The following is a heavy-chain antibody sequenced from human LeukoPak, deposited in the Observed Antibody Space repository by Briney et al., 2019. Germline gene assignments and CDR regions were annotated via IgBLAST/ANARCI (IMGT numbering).Heavy chain of an antibody. CDR3: ARVSYCSSNSCYLHFDY. J-gene: IGHJ4*02. D-gene: IGHD2-2*01. CDR2: IRYDGSNK. CDR1: GFTFSSYS. V-gene: IGHV3-30*02. Sequence: GGSLRLSCAASGFTFSSYSMNWVRQAPGKGLEWVAFIRYDGSNKYYADSVKGRFTISRDNSKNTLYLQMNSLRAEDTAVYYCARVSYCSSNSCYLHFDYWGQGTLVTVSS.